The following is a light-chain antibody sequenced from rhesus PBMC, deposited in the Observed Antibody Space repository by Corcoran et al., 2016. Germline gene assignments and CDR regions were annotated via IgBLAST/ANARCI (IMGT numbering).Light chain of an antibody. J-gene: IGKJ4*01. CDR1: QGISSW. Sequence: DIQMTQSPSSLSASVGDTVTITCRVSQGISSWLAWYQQKPGKAPKLLIYKASSLQSGVPSRFSGSGSGTDFTLTISSLQSEDFATYYCQQYSSRPLTFGGGTKVELK. CDR2: KAS. CDR3: QQYSSRPLT. V-gene: IGKV1-22*01.